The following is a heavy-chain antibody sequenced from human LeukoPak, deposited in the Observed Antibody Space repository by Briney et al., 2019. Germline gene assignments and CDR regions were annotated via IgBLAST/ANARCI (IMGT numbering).Heavy chain of an antibody. J-gene: IGHJ4*02. CDR2: IYWNDDK. CDR1: GFSLSTTGVG. Sequence: ESGPTLMKPTQTLTLTCTFSGFSLSTTGVGVNWIRQSPGKAVEWLALIYWNDDKRYSPSLRSRLTITRDTSKNQVVLTMTNMDPVDTATYYCAHRGRSVTGHYYFDYWGQGTLVTVSS. D-gene: IGHD6-19*01. CDR3: AHRGRSVTGHYYFDY. V-gene: IGHV2-5*01.